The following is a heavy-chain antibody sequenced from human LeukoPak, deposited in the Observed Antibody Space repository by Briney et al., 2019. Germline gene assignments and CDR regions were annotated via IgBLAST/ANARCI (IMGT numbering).Heavy chain of an antibody. D-gene: IGHD2-21*02. V-gene: IGHV3-7*01. CDR2: INPDGRDT. CDR3: TSWGDTTAEYFQR. J-gene: IGHJ1*01. CDR1: GFTFNRCW. Sequence: TGGSLRLSCVVSGFTFNRCWMNWVRQAPGKGLEWVAHINPDGRDTYVDSVKGRFTISRDNAQNSMYLQMNSLRVEDTAVYYCTSWGDTTAEYFQRWGQDTLVTVSS.